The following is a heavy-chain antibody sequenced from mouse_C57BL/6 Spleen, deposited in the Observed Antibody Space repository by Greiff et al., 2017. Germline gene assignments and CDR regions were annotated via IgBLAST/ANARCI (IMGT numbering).Heavy chain of an antibody. CDR1: GYAFSSSW. D-gene: IGHD4-1*02. CDR3: ARETPTGYYAIDY. CDR2: IYPGDGDT. V-gene: IGHV1-82*01. J-gene: IGHJ4*01. Sequence: QVQLQQSGPELVKPGASVKISCKASGYAFSSSWMNWVKQRPGKGLEWIGRIYPGDGDTNYNGKFKGKATLTADKSSSTAYMQLSSLTSEDSAVYFCARETPTGYYAIDYWGQGTSVTVSS.